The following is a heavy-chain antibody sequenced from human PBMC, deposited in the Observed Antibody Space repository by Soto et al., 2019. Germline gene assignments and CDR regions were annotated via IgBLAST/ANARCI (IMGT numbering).Heavy chain of an antibody. V-gene: IGHV3-30*18. D-gene: IGHD3-10*01. J-gene: IGHJ4*02. CDR3: AKDRMGAGVRGYFDY. CDR2: ISYDGSNK. CDR1: GFTFSAYG. Sequence: QVQLVESGGGVVQPGRSLRLSCAGSGFTFSAYGMDWVRQAPGKGLEWVAVISYDGSNKYYADSVKGRFTISRDNSKNTLYLQMNSLRAEDTAVYYCAKDRMGAGVRGYFDYLGEGTLVTVSS.